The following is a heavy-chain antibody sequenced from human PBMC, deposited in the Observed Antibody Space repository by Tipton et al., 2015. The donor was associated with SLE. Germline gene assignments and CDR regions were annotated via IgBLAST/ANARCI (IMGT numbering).Heavy chain of an antibody. CDR1: GGPISSSSYY. CDR2: IYYSGST. V-gene: IGHV4-39*07. Sequence: TLSLTCTVSGGPISSSSYYWGWIRQPPGKGLEWIGSIYYSGSTYYNPSLKSRVTISVDTSKNQFSLKLSSVTAADTAVYYCARQARAVAGFDYWGQGTLVTVSS. CDR3: ARQARAVAGFDY. D-gene: IGHD6-19*01. J-gene: IGHJ4*02.